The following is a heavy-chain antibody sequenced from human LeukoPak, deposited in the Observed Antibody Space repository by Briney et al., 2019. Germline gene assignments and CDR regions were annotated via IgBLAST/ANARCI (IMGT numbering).Heavy chain of an antibody. V-gene: IGHV3-21*01. CDR3: AREEPYYYGSGSRIDY. CDR2: ISSSSSYI. Sequence: GGSLRLSCAASGFTFSSYSMNWARQAPGKGLEWVSSISSSSSYIYYPDSVKGRFTISRDNAKNSLYLQMNSLRAEDTAVYYCAREEPYYYGSGSRIDYWGQGTLVTVSS. D-gene: IGHD3-10*01. J-gene: IGHJ4*02. CDR1: GFTFSSYS.